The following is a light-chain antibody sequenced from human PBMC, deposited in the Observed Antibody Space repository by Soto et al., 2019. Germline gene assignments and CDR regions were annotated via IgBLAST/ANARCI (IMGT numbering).Light chain of an antibody. CDR1: QSVGPW. CDR3: QQYDNWPSAT. Sequence: EILMTQSPATLSASAGERATLSCRASQSVGPWLAWYQQKPGQAPKLLIYDASGRASGVPSTFSGSGSGIEFTLTLSSLQSEDFAISYCQQYDNWPSATFGGGTKVDIK. V-gene: IGKV3-15*01. CDR2: DAS. J-gene: IGKJ4*01.